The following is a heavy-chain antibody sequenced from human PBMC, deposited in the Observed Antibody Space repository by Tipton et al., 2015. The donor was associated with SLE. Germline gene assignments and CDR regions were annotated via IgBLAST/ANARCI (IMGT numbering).Heavy chain of an antibody. Sequence: TLSLTCTVSGGSISTTSHYWSWIRQPPGKGLEWIGDIYYSGSTNYNPSLKSRVTISVDTSKNQFSLKLSSVTAADTAVYYCARLGGYYDSSGYSYYFDYWGQGTLVTVSS. CDR1: GGSISTTSHY. CDR2: IYYSGST. V-gene: IGHV4-61*05. D-gene: IGHD3-22*01. CDR3: ARLGGYYDSSGYSYYFDY. J-gene: IGHJ4*02.